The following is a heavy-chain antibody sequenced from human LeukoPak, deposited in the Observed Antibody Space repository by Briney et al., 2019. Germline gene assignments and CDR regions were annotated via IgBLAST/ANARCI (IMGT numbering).Heavy chain of an antibody. J-gene: IGHJ4*02. Sequence: GGSLRLSCAASGFTFSDYYMSWIRQAPGEGLEWVSYISDSGSTIYYADSLQGRFTISRDNAKNSLYLQMNSLRAEDTAVYYSATGPEGSWYPSYWGQGTLVTVSS. CDR3: ATGPEGSWYPSY. CDR1: GFTFSDYY. V-gene: IGHV3-11*01. CDR2: ISDSGSTI. D-gene: IGHD6-13*01.